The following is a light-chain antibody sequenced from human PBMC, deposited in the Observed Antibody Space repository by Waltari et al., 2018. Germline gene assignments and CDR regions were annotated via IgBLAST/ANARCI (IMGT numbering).Light chain of an antibody. CDR3: QQYNDWPRT. V-gene: IGKV3-15*01. Sequence: EIVMTQSPATLSVSPGERATLSCRASQSVSSNLAWYQQKPGQSPRLLIYGASTRATGIAARFSGSGSGTEFTLTISSLQSEDFALYYCQQYNDWPRTCGQGTKVEI. J-gene: IGKJ1*01. CDR1: QSVSSN. CDR2: GAS.